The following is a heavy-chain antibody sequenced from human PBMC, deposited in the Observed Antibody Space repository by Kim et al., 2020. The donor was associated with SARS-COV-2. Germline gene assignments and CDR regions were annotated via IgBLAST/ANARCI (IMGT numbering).Heavy chain of an antibody. CDR1: GFIFSDYA. CDR2: TTRDGDGS. J-gene: IGHJ4*02. Sequence: GGSLRLSCSASGFIFSDYAKHWVRRAPGMGLQYVSATTRDGDGSFYADSVKDRFTIFRDNSKNTLFLQMIGRRAEDTAVYYCVIYGRNYGAVHWGQGTLVRVS. D-gene: IGHD1-7*01. V-gene: IGHV3-64D*06. CDR3: VIYGRNYGAVH.